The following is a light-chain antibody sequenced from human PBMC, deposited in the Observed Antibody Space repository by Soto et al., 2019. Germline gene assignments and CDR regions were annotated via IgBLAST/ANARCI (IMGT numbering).Light chain of an antibody. J-gene: IGKJ5*01. V-gene: IGKV3-11*01. CDR3: QQRSNWPST. CDR2: AAS. CDR1: QSVSSY. Sequence: EIVLTQSPATLSLSPGERATLSCRASQSVSSYLAWYQHKPGQAPRLLIYAASNRATGIPARCSGNGSGTDFTLTISSLAPEDVAVYYCQQRSNWPSTFGQGTRLEIK.